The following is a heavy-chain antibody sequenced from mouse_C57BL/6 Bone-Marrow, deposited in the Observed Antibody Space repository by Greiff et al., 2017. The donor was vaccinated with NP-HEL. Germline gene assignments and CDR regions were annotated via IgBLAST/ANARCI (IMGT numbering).Heavy chain of an antibody. CDR1: GYTFTSYW. D-gene: IGHD1-1*02. V-gene: IGHV1-64*01. Sequence: VQLQQPGAELVKPGASVKLSCKASGYTFTSYWMHWVKQRPGQGLEWIGMIHPNSGSTNYNEKFKSKATLTVDKSSSTAYTQLSSLTSEDSAVYYCARAWIMGPDWYFDVWGTGTTVTVSS. CDR2: IHPNSGST. CDR3: ARAWIMGPDWYFDV. J-gene: IGHJ1*03.